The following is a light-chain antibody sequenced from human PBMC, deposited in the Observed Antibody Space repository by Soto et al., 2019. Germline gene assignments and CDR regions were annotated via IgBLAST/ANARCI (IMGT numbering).Light chain of an antibody. Sequence: IVLTQSPDTLSLSPGETVTLSCRASQSVRGGYLAWYQHKPGQAPRLLIYGASSTATGIPDRFSGSGSGTDFTLTIRSLAAGDFAVYYCQQYGTSPLTFGQGTKVEIK. CDR3: QQYGTSPLT. CDR1: QSVRGGY. V-gene: IGKV3-20*01. J-gene: IGKJ1*01. CDR2: GAS.